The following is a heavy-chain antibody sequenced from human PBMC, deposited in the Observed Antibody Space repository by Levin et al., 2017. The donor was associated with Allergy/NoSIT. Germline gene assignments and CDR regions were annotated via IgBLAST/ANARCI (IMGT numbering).Heavy chain of an antibody. V-gene: IGHV3-11*05. D-gene: IGHD3-10*01. CDR3: ARVRGAYGSGSYYVDY. CDR1: GFTFSDYY. J-gene: IGHJ4*02. CDR2: ISSSSGFT. Sequence: GESLKISCAASGFTFSDYYMSWIRQAPGKGLEWVSYISSSSGFTNYADSVKARFTISRDNAKNSLYLQVNSLRAEDTAMYHCARVRGAYGSGSYYVDYWGQGTLVTVSS.